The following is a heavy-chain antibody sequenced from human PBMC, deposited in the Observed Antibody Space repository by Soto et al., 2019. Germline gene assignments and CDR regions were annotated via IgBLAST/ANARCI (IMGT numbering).Heavy chain of an antibody. CDR1: GFIFSAYA. V-gene: IGHV3-23*01. Sequence: GGSLRLSCAPSGFIFSAYALTWVRQAPGGGLECVSTISGTDGKTYYADSVKGRFFISRDTSTNTFYFQMNSLSAADTAVYYCAKWTYLDFWGQGTRVTFSS. CDR3: AKWTYLDF. J-gene: IGHJ4*02. CDR2: ISGTDGKT. D-gene: IGHD5-12*01.